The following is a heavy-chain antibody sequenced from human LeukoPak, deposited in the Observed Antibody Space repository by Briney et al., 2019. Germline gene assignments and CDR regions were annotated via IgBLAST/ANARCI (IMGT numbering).Heavy chain of an antibody. Sequence: GGSLRLSCAASGFTFNNAWLSWVRQAPGKGLEWVGRIKSIGDDETTDYAAPVKGRFTISRDDSKNTLYLQMNSLRAEDTAVYYCAGVKLRGLPYYYGSGSYYNWGQGTLVTVSS. CDR2: IKSIGDDETT. V-gene: IGHV3-15*01. CDR1: GFTFNNAW. CDR3: AGVKLRGLPYYYGSGSYYN. J-gene: IGHJ4*02. D-gene: IGHD3-10*01.